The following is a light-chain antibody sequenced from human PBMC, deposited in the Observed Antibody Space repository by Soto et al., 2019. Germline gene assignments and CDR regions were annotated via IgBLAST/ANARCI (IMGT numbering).Light chain of an antibody. Sequence: ETVMTQSPATLSVSPGERATLSCRASQSVGSNLAWYQQKPGQAPRLLMYSTSARATGIPARFSGSGSGTEFTLTISSLQSEDFAVYYWQQYDNWPRTFGQGTKLQIK. CDR3: QQYDNWPRT. V-gene: IGKV3-15*01. CDR2: STS. J-gene: IGKJ2*01. CDR1: QSVGSN.